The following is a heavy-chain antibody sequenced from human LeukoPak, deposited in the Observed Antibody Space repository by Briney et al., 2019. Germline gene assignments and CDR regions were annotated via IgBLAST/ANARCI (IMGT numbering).Heavy chain of an antibody. CDR3: ATHYCSGCCSGPIDS. CDR1: GFTFSSYS. CDR2: ISSSSSTI. V-gene: IGHV3-48*01. J-gene: IGHJ4*02. D-gene: IGHD2-15*01. Sequence: GGSLRLSCAASGFTFSSYSMNWVRQAPGKGLEWVSYISSSSSTIYYADSVKGRFTMSRDNAKNSLYLQMSSLRAEDTAVYYCATHYCSGCCSGPIDSWGQGTLVTVSS.